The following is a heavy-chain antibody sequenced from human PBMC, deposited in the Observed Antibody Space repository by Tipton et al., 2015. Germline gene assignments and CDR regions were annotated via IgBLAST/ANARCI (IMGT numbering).Heavy chain of an antibody. V-gene: IGHV3-23*01. CDR1: GFTFSCYA. J-gene: IGHJ6*02. D-gene: IGHD3-10*01. Sequence: SLRLSCVASGFTFSCYAMSWARQAPGKGLEWVSGISDSGASTYYVDSVKGRFTISRDNAKNTLFLQMNSLRVDDTAVYYCAEKRGYFGGHGMDVWGHGTTVTVSS. CDR2: ISDSGAST. CDR3: AEKRGYFGGHGMDV.